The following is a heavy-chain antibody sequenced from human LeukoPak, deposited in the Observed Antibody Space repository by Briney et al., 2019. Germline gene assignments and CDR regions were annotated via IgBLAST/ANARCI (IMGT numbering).Heavy chain of an antibody. CDR1: GLSFGAHA. Sequence: GGSLRLSCAASGLSFGAHAMHWVRQAPGMGLEWVSGVGGGGQRTHYADSVKGRFTISRDNSKNTLYLQMNSLRAEDTAIYYCAKDRGYYVDTGTIDFWGQGTLVTVSS. D-gene: IGHD2-15*01. V-gene: IGHV3-23*01. CDR3: AKDRGYYVDTGTIDF. J-gene: IGHJ4*02. CDR2: VGGGGQRT.